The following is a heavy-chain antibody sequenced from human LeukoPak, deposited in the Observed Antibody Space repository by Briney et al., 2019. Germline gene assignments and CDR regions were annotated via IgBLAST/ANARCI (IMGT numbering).Heavy chain of an antibody. CDR3: ARGFTYYYDSSGYYYGPYYYYGMDV. Sequence: ASVEVSCKASGYTFTGYYMHWVRQAPGQGLEWMGWINPNSGGTNYAQKFQGRVTMTRDTSISTAYMELSRLRSDDTAVYYCARGFTYYYDSSGYYYGPYYYYGMDVWGQGTTVTVSS. V-gene: IGHV1-2*02. D-gene: IGHD3-22*01. J-gene: IGHJ6*02. CDR1: GYTFTGYY. CDR2: INPNSGGT.